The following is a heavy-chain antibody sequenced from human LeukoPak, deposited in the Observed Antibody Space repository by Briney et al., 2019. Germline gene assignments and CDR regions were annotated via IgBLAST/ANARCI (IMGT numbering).Heavy chain of an antibody. CDR1: GYTFIRYY. D-gene: IGHD5-18*01. CDR2: INPSGGST. V-gene: IGHV1-46*01. J-gene: IGHJ4*02. CDR3: ARGLARTSMVTRGGVRFDY. Sequence: ASVKVSCKASGYTFIRYYMYWVRQAPGQGLEWIGIINPSGGSTSYAQKFQGRLTMTRDTSTSTVYMGLSSLRSEDAAVYYCARGLARTSMVTRGGVRFDYWGQGTLVTVSS.